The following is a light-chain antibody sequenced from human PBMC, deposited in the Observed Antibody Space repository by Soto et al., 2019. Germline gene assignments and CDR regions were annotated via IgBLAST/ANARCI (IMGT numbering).Light chain of an antibody. J-gene: IGKJ2*01. CDR3: QQYGSSPLYT. Sequence: EIVLTQSPGPLSLSPGERATLSCRASQSVSSSYLAWYQQKPGQAPRLLIYGASSRATGIPDRFSGSGSGRDFTLTISRLEPEDYAVYYCQQYGSSPLYTFGQGTKLEIK. CDR1: QSVSSSY. V-gene: IGKV3-20*01. CDR2: GAS.